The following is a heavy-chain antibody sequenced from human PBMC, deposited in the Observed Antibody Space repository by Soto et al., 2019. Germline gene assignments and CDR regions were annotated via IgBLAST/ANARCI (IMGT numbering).Heavy chain of an antibody. J-gene: IGHJ6*02. CDR3: VLGFFKVPPASFYYYDMDV. CDR1: GYTLTELS. Sequence: ASVKVSCKVSGYTLTELSMHWVRQAPGKGLEWMGGFDPKDGEAIYAQKFQGRVTLTEDTSTDTAYMELSSLRSEDTAVYYCVLGFFKVPPASFYYYDMDVWGQGTTVTVSS. D-gene: IGHD2-2*01. CDR2: FDPKDGEA. V-gene: IGHV1-24*01.